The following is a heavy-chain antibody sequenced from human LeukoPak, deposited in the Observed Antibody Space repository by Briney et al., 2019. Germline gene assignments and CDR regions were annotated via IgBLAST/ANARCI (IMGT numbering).Heavy chain of an antibody. CDR1: GFTFGDYA. J-gene: IGHJ6*02. V-gene: IGHV3-49*04. CDR2: IRSIGHGGTT. Sequence: GGCLRLSCTTSGFTFGDYAMSWVRQAPGKGRGWVGFIRSIGHGGTTEYAASVRGRFTISRDDSTSVAYLQMNSLTTEDTAVYYCTRLGNYCSGGSCFPNSYYYGMDVWGQGTTVAVSS. CDR3: TRLGNYCSGGSCFPNSYYYGMDV. D-gene: IGHD2-15*01.